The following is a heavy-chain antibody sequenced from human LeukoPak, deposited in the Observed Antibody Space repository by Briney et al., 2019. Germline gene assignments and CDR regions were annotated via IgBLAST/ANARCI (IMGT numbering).Heavy chain of an antibody. CDR1: GFTFSSYA. D-gene: IGHD1-26*01. V-gene: IGHV3-30-3*01. CDR3: ARVQWELLYPDY. CDR2: ISYDESYR. Sequence: GGSLRLSCAASGFTFSSYAMHWVRQAPGKGLEWVALISYDESYRYYADAVKGRFTISRDNSKNTLYLQMNSLRAEDTAVYYCARVQWELLYPDYWGQGTLVTVSS. J-gene: IGHJ4*02.